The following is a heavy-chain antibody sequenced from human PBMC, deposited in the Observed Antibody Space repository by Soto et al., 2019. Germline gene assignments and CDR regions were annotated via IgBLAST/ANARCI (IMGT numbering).Heavy chain of an antibody. CDR3: TTERAGAFDI. CDR1: GFTFTKAW. J-gene: IGHJ3*02. V-gene: IGHV3-15*01. CDR2: SKSKSDGGTT. Sequence: EVQLVESGGGLVKPGGSLRLSCAASGFTFTKAWMPWVRQAPGKGLEWVGRSKSKSDGGTTDYAAPVKGRFTISRDDSKDTLYLEMNSLKTEDTAVYYCTTERAGAFDIWGQGTMVSVSS.